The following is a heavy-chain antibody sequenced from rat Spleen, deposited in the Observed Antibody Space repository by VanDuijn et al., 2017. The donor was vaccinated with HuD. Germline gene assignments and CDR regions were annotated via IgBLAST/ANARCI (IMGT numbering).Heavy chain of an antibody. CDR1: GYSITSGYG. CDR3: ARDNNYKAY. CDR2: INGAGST. Sequence: EVQLQESGPGLVKPSQSLSITCSVTGYSITSGYGWNWIRKFPGNKLEWMGYINGAGSTNYNPPLKSQISITRDTSKNQFFLQVNSVTTEDTATYYCARDNNYKAYWGQGVMVTVSS. J-gene: IGHJ2*01. D-gene: IGHD1-10*01. V-gene: IGHV3-3*01.